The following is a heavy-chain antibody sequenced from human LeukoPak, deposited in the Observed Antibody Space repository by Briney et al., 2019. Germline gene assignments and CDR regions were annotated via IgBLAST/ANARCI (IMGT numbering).Heavy chain of an antibody. Sequence: PGGSLRLSCAASGFNFGGYYMHWVRQPPGKGLEWVADISYNGDYIDYGDSVEGRLTISRDNDKNYLYLQMNSLNTDDTAFYFCAKDGGAGCSDDWCPPDSWGQGTLVTVSS. J-gene: IGHJ4*02. CDR3: AKDGGAGCSDDWCPPDS. V-gene: IGHV3-9*01. CDR1: GFNFGGYY. D-gene: IGHD3-9*01. CDR2: ISYNGDYI.